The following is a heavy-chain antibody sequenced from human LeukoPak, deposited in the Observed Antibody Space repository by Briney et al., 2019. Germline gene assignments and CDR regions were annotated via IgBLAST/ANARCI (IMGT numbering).Heavy chain of an antibody. Sequence: SETLSLTCTISGDSITKKNFFWGWIRQPPGKGLEWIVSMSYSGKIYYNPSLKSRVSISIDTSKNQLSLKLNSVTAADTAVYYCARTGDWSYFDYWGQGTLVTVSS. D-gene: IGHD2-21*02. J-gene: IGHJ4*02. V-gene: IGHV4-39*07. CDR3: ARTGDWSYFDY. CDR2: MSYSGKI. CDR1: GDSITKKNFF.